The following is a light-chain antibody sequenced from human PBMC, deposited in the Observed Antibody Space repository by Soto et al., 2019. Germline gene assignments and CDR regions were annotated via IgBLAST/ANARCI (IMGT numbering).Light chain of an antibody. CDR2: KAS. CDR3: QQYNSYRA. Sequence: IQMIQSASMLSASVGGRVSFTCRASQTIDTWLAWHQQKPGQVPKLLISKASSLESGVPSRFSGSGSGTEFTLTISSLQPDESATYYCQQYNSYRAFGQGTKVDI. J-gene: IGKJ1*01. CDR1: QTIDTW. V-gene: IGKV1-5*03.